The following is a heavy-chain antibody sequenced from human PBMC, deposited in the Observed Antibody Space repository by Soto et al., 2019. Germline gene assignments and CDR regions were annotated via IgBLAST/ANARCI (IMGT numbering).Heavy chain of an antibody. V-gene: IGHV1-3*01. Sequence: ASVKVSCKASGYTLTSYAMHWVRQAPGQRLEWMGWINAGNGNTKYSQKFQGRVTITRDTSASTAYMELSSLRSEDTAVYYCASQKGYSSSSVLDYWGQGALVTVSS. CDR2: INAGNGNT. D-gene: IGHD6-6*01. CDR1: GYTLTSYA. CDR3: ASQKGYSSSSVLDY. J-gene: IGHJ4*02.